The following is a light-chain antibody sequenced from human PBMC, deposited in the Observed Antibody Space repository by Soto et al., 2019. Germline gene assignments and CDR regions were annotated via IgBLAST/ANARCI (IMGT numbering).Light chain of an antibody. Sequence: DIVITQSPASLAVSVGERTTINCKSSQSVLYSSNNKNYLAWYQQKPGQPPKLLIYWASTRESGVPDRFSGSGSGTDFTLTISSLQAEDVAVYYCQQYYSTPQTFGQGTKVDIK. J-gene: IGKJ1*01. CDR3: QQYYSTPQT. CDR2: WAS. V-gene: IGKV4-1*01. CDR1: QSVLYSSNNKNY.